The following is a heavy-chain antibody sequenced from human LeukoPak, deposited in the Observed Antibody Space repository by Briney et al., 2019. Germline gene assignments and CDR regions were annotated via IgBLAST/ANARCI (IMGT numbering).Heavy chain of an antibody. CDR1: GFTFSSYG. V-gene: IGHV3-21*01. D-gene: IGHD3-16*01. CDR3: ARGFLGGRDY. J-gene: IGHJ4*02. Sequence: GGSLRLSCAASGFTFSSYGMNWVRQAPGKGLEWVSFITSSSNYIYYADSVKGRFTISRDNAKNSLYLQMSSLRAEDTAVYYCARGFLGGRDYWGQGTLVTVSS. CDR2: ITSSSNYI.